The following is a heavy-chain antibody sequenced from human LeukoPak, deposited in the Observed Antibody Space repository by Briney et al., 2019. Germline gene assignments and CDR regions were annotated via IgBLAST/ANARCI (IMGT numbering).Heavy chain of an antibody. CDR1: GGSISGNY. D-gene: IGHD3-22*01. V-gene: IGHV4-59*01. CDR3: ARGWGYYDSSGYRVHDY. Sequence: PSETLSLTCTVSGGSISGNYWSWVRQPPGKGLEWIGYIYYIGITNYNPSLKSRVTISVDTSKNQFSLKLSSVTAADTAVYYCARGWGYYDSSGYRVHDYWGQGTLVTVSS. J-gene: IGHJ4*02. CDR2: IYYIGIT.